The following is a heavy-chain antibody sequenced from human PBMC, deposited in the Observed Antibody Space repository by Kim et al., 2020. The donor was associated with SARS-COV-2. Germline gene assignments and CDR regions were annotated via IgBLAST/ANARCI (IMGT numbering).Heavy chain of an antibody. V-gene: IGHV3-30*18. CDR2: ISYDGSNK. Sequence: GGSLRLSCAASGFTFSSYGMHWVRQAPGKGLEWVAVISYDGSNKYYADSVKGRFTISRDNSKNTLYLQMNSLRAEDTAVYYCAKSDIVVVPAADYYYYYGMDVWGQGTTVTVSS. CDR3: AKSDIVVVPAADYYYYYGMDV. CDR1: GFTFSSYG. J-gene: IGHJ6*02. D-gene: IGHD2-2*01.